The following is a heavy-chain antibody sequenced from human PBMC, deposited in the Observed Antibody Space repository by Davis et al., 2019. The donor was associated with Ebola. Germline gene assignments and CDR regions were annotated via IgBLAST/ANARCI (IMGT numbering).Heavy chain of an antibody. CDR3: ARDRFFAFDF. CDR1: GFPFSNYA. D-gene: IGHD3/OR15-3a*01. J-gene: IGHJ4*02. CDR2: TSHDGSTT. V-gene: IGHV3-30*04. Sequence: PGGSLRLSCAASGFPFSNYAMHWVRQAPDKGLEWVAVTSHDGSTTYYEDSVKGRFTISRDNSKNSVFLQMSSLRDEDSAVYYCARDRFFAFDFWSQGVHVSVSS.